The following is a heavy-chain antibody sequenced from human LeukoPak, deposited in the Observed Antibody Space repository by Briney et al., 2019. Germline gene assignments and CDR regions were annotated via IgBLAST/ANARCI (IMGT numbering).Heavy chain of an antibody. V-gene: IGHV1-2*02. CDR1: GYTFTSYG. CDR2: INPNSGGT. D-gene: IGHD3-22*01. CDR3: ARVGSGWLNYYFDY. Sequence: ASVKVSCKASGYTFTSYGISWVRQAPGQGLEWMGWINPNSGGTNYAQKFQGRVTMTRDTSISTAYMELSRLRSDDTAVYYCARVGSGWLNYYFDYWGQGTLVTVSS. J-gene: IGHJ4*02.